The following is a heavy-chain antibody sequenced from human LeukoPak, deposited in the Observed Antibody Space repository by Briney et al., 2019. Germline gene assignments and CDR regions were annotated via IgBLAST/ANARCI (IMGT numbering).Heavy chain of an antibody. CDR1: GFTFSNYA. J-gene: IGHJ4*02. CDR2: ISGSGGST. Sequence: PGGSLRLSCAASGFTFSNYAMSWVRQAPGKGLEWVSGISGSGGSTYYADSVMGRFTISRDYSKNTLYLQMNSLRAEDTAVYYCAKALGYSGYDYSDYFDYWGQGTLVTVSS. D-gene: IGHD5-12*01. V-gene: IGHV3-23*01. CDR3: AKALGYSGYDYSDYFDY.